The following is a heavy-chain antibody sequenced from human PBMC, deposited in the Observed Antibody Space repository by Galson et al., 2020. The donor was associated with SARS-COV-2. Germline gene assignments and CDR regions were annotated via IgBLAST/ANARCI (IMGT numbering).Heavy chain of an antibody. CDR1: GYTFTGYY. J-gene: IGHJ3*02. CDR3: ARDRRDGDKQAFDI. V-gene: IGHV1-2*02. Sequence: ASVKVSCKASGYTFTGYYIHWVRQAPGQGLECMGWINPNNGDTNYAQKFQGRVTMTRDTSISTAYMDLSRLTSDDTAVYYCARDRRDGDKQAFDIWGQGTMVTVSS. CDR2: INPNNGDT.